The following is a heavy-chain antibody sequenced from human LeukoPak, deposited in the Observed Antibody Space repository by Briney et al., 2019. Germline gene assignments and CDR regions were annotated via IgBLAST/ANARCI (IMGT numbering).Heavy chain of an antibody. CDR3: ARGMVRGVIGY. CDR2: IYYSGST. D-gene: IGHD3-10*01. V-gene: IGHV4-59*01. Sequence: SETLSLTCTVSGGSISSYYWSWIRQPPGKGLEWIGYIYYSGSTNYNPSLKSRVTISVGTSKNQFSLKLSSVTAADTAVYYCARGMVRGVIGYWGQGTLVTVSS. J-gene: IGHJ4*02. CDR1: GGSISSYY.